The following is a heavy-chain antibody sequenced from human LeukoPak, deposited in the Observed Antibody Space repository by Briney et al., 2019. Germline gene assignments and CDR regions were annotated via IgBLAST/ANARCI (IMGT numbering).Heavy chain of an antibody. Sequence: GGSLRLSCAASGFTFSSYGMHWVRQAPGKGLEWVAFIRYDGSNKYYADSVKGRFTISRDNSKNTLYLQMNSLRAEDTAVYYCAKESAAARFAFDIWGQGTMVTVSS. CDR1: GFTFSSYG. CDR3: AKESAAARFAFDI. V-gene: IGHV3-30*02. J-gene: IGHJ3*02. D-gene: IGHD6-13*01. CDR2: IRYDGSNK.